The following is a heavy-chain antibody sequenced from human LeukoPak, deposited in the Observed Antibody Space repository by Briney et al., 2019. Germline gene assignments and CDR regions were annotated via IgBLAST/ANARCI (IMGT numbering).Heavy chain of an antibody. CDR3: ARESGRSADY. V-gene: IGHV3-11*04. J-gene: IGHJ4*02. D-gene: IGHD3-10*01. CDR2: IGSSGTTI. CDR1: GFTFSDHY. Sequence: PGGSLRLSCAASGFTFSDHYMTWIRQAPGKGLEWVSYIGSSGTTIYYADSVKGRFTISRDNAKNSLYLQMNSLRAEDTAVYYCARESGRSADYWGQGTLVTVSS.